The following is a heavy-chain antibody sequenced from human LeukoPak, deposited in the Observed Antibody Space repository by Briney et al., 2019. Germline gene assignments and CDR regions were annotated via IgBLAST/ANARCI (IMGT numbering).Heavy chain of an antibody. CDR1: GYTFTSYG. CDR2: IIAYNGNT. D-gene: IGHD6-13*01. V-gene: IGHV1-18*01. CDR3: ARDGYSSSWYFAP. J-gene: IGHJ5*02. Sequence: ASVKVSCKASGYTFTSYGISWVRQAPGQGLEVMGWIIAYNGNTNYAQKLQGRVTMTTDTSTRTAYMDLRSLRSNDTAVYYCARDGYSSSWYFAPWGQGTLVTVSS.